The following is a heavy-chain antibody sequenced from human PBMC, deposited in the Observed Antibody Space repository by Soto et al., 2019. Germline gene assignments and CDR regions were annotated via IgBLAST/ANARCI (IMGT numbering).Heavy chain of an antibody. D-gene: IGHD2-21*02. CDR3: VRDRRLRGHPFDI. V-gene: IGHV3-74*03. CDR1: GFSFSSSW. J-gene: IGHJ3*02. CDR2: ISFDGTAT. Sequence: EVQLVESGGGLVQPGGSLRLSCAASGFSFSSSWMHWVRQAPGKGLVLVSRISFDGTATTSADAVKGRFIISRDNAKNTLFLQMHNLRADDTAMYYCVRDRRLRGHPFDIWGQGTFVSVSS.